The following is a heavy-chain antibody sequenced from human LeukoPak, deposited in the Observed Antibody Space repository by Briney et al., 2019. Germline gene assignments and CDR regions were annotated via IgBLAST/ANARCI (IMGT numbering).Heavy chain of an antibody. V-gene: IGHV4-4*07. Sequence: RTSETLSLTCTVSGGSISSYYWSWIRQPAGKGLEWIGRIYTSGSTNYNPSLKSRVTMSVDTSKNQFSLKLSSVTAADTAVYYCAREALIEGFYYFMDVWGKGTTVTVSS. CDR2: IYTSGST. CDR1: GGSISSYY. CDR3: AREALIEGFYYFMDV. J-gene: IGHJ6*04.